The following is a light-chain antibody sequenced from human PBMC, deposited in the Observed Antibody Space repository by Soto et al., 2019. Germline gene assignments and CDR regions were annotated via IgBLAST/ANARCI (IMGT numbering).Light chain of an antibody. J-gene: IGKJ2*01. V-gene: IGKV2-28*01. CDR1: QSLLHSNGYNY. CDR2: LGS. CDR3: MQSLQTPYT. Sequence: DIVMTQSPLSLPVTPGEPASISCRSSQSLLHSNGYNYLDWYLQKPGQSPQLLISLGSNRASGVPDRFRGRGSGTDFTLNINRVEAEDVGVYYCMQSLQTPYTFGQGTKLEIK.